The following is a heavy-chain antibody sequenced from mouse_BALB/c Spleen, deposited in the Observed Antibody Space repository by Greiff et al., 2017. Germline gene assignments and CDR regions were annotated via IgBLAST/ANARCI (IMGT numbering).Heavy chain of an antibody. V-gene: IGHV5-6-5*01. CDR3: ARGRYDYDEYAMDY. CDR1: GFTFSSYA. D-gene: IGHD2-4*01. CDR2: ISSGGST. Sequence: EVKLMESGGGLVKPGGSLKLSCAASGFTFSSYAMSWVRQTPEKRLEWVASISSGGSTYYPDSVKGRFTISRDNARNILYLQMSSLRSEDTAMYYCARGRYDYDEYAMDYWGQGTSVTVSS. J-gene: IGHJ4*01.